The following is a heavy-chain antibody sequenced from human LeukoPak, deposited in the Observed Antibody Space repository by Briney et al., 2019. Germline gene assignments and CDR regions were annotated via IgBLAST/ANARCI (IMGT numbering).Heavy chain of an antibody. D-gene: IGHD3-9*01. V-gene: IGHV3-23*01. J-gene: IGHJ4*02. CDR1: GFTFSSYA. Sequence: GGTLSLSCGASGFTFSSYAMSWIRQAPGKGLERVSASSGSGGSTYYADSVKGRFTISRDNSKNTLYLQMNSLRAEDTVFFFKQKTAYEIFTRSYFDYWGQGTLVTVSS. CDR3: QKTAYEIFTRSYFDY. CDR2: SSGSGGST.